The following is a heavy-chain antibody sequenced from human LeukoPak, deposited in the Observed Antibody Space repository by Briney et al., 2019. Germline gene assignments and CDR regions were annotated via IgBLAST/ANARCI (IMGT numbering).Heavy chain of an antibody. CDR3: ARWSSSWYYFDY. Sequence: SETLSLTCTVSGGSISSGSYYWSWIRQPAGKGLEWIGRIYTSGSTNYNPSLKSRVTISVDTSKHQFSLKLSSVTAADTAVYYCARWSSSWYYFDYWGQGTLVTVSS. D-gene: IGHD6-13*01. J-gene: IGHJ4*02. V-gene: IGHV4-61*02. CDR1: GGSISSGSYY. CDR2: IYTSGST.